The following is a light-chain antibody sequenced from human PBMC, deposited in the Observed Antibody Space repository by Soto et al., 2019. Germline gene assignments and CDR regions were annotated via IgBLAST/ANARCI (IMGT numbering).Light chain of an antibody. V-gene: IGKV3-11*01. CDR3: QQRSNWPPEFT. J-gene: IGKJ3*01. CDR1: QSVSSN. Sequence: EIVVTQSPGTLSVSPGERATLSCRASQSVSSNLAWYQQKPGQAPRLLIYGASTRATGIPARFSGSGSGTDFTLTISSLEPEDFAVYYCQQRSNWPPEFTFGPGTKVDT. CDR2: GAS.